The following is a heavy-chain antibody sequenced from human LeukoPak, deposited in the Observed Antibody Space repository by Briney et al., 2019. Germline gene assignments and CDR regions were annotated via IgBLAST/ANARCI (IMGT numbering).Heavy chain of an antibody. CDR3: AKDPPNYGDYVGWFDP. J-gene: IGHJ5*02. Sequence: GGSLRLSCAASGFTFSSYAMSWVRQAPGKGLEWVSAISGSGGSTYYADSVKGRFTISRDNSKNTLYLQMNSLRAEDTAVYYCAKDPPNYGDYVGWFDPWGQGTLVTVSS. V-gene: IGHV3-23*01. CDR1: GFTFSSYA. CDR2: ISGSGGST. D-gene: IGHD4-17*01.